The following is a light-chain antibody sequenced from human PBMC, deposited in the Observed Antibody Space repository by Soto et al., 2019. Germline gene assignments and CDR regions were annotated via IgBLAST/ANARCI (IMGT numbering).Light chain of an antibody. CDR1: QSVSSRY. V-gene: IGKV3-20*01. CDR2: GAS. Sequence: DNVLTQSPGTLSLSPGERATLSCRASQSVSSRYLVWYQQKPGQAPRLLIYGASSRATGIPDRFSGSGSGTDFTLTISRLEPEDFAVYYCQQYGSSPVTFGQGTKVEI. CDR3: QQYGSSPVT. J-gene: IGKJ1*01.